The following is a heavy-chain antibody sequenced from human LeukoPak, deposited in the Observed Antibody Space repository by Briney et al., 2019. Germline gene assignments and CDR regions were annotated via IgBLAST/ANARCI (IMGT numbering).Heavy chain of an antibody. J-gene: IGHJ5*02. CDR2: IIPIFGTA. CDR3: ARDRDSSGWYQSYNWFDP. CDR1: GGTFSSYA. V-gene: IGHV1-69*06. Sequence: SVKVSCKAPGGTFSSYAISWVRQAPGQGLEWMGGIIPIFGTANYAQKFQGRVTITADKSTSTAYMELSSLRSEDTAVYYCARDRDSSGWYQSYNWFDPWGQGTLVTVSS. D-gene: IGHD6-19*01.